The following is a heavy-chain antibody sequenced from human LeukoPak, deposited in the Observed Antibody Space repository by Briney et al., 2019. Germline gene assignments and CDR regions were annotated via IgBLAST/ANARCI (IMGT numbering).Heavy chain of an antibody. CDR2: ISSSDEK. D-gene: IGHD1-26*01. CDR3: AKFKSGTGFDY. CDR1: GASITTTSFS. Sequence: SETLSLTCVVSGASITTTSFSWTWIRQPPGQDLEWIATISSSDEKYYNPSLMSRVTISLDTSKNRFSLEVTSVTAADTGLFYCAKFKSGTGFDYWGQGILVIVSS. V-gene: IGHV4-39*01. J-gene: IGHJ4*02.